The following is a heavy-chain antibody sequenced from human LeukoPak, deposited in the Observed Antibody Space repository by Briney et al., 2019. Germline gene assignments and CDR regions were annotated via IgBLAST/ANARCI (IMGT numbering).Heavy chain of an antibody. CDR1: GGSLSSYY. J-gene: IGHJ5*02. CDR2: IFSSGIT. CDR3: ASRDTAMVTGNWFDP. Sequence: SETLSLTCTVSGGSLSSYYWSWVRHPAGKGLEWIGRIFSSGITKYNPSLQSRVTMSVDTSKNQFSLRLSPVTAADTAVYYCASRDTAMVTGNWFDPWGQGTLVTVSS. D-gene: IGHD5-18*01. V-gene: IGHV4-4*07.